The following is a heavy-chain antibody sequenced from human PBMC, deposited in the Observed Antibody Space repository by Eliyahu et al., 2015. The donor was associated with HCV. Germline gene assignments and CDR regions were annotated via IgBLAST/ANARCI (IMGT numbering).Heavy chain of an antibody. V-gene: IGHV3-9*01. J-gene: IGHJ5*02. Sequence: EVQLVESGGGLVQPGRSLRLSCAASGFTFXDXAMHWVRQAPGKGLEWVSGISWNSGSIGYADSVKGRFTISRDNAKNSLYLQMNSLRAEDTALYYCAKDKGLKGFGEFEFWFDPWGQGTLVTVSS. CDR2: ISWNSGSI. D-gene: IGHD3-10*01. CDR3: AKDKGLKGFGEFEFWFDP. CDR1: GFTFXDXA.